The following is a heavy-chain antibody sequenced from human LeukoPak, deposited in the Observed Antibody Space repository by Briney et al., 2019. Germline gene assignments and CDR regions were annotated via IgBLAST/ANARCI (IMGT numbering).Heavy chain of an antibody. CDR3: ARGRLVIAAAGTVDY. CDR2: INHSGST. Sequence: SETLSLTCAVYGGSFSGYYWSWIRQPPGKGLEWIGEINHSGSTNYNPSLKSRVTISVDTSKNQFSLKLGSVTAVDTAVYYCARGRLVIAAAGTVDYWGQGTLVTVSS. CDR1: GGSFSGYY. V-gene: IGHV4-34*01. J-gene: IGHJ4*02. D-gene: IGHD6-13*01.